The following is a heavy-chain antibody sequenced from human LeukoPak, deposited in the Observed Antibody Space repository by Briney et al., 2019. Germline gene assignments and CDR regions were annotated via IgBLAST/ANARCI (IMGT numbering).Heavy chain of an antibody. CDR2: IYPGDSDT. D-gene: IGHD3-22*01. CDR1: GYSFTSYW. J-gene: IGHJ5*02. V-gene: IGHV5-51*01. Sequence: GESLKISCKGSGYSFTSYWIGWVRQMPGKGLEWMGIIYPGDSDTRYSPSFQGQVTISADKSISTAYLQWSSLKASDTAIYYCARRTYYYDSSGYYSGAGYWFDPWGQGTLVTVSS. CDR3: ARRTYYYDSSGYYSGAGYWFDP.